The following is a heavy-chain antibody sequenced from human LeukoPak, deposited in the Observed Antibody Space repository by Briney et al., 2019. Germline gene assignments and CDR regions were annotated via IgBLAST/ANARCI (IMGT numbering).Heavy chain of an antibody. CDR1: GGSFSGYY. V-gene: IGHV4-34*09. Sequence: SETLSLTCAVYGGSFSGYYWSWIRQPPGKGLEWIGEINHSGSTYYNPSLKSRVTISVDTSKNQFSLKLSSVTAADTAVYYCARGGYYYDSSPFDIWGQGTMVTVSS. D-gene: IGHD3-22*01. J-gene: IGHJ3*02. CDR3: ARGGYYYDSSPFDI. CDR2: INHSGST.